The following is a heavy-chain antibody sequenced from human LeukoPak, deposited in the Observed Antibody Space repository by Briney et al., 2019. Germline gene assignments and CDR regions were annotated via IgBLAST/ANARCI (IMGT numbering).Heavy chain of an antibody. J-gene: IGHJ4*02. CDR1: GGSISSGSYY. CDR3: ARERTYYYDSRFDY. V-gene: IGHV4-61*02. D-gene: IGHD3-22*01. CDR2: IYTSGST. Sequence: SSETLSLTCTVSGGSISSGSYYRSWIRQPAGKGLEWIGRIYTSGSTNYNPSLKSRVTISVDTSKNQFSLKLSSVTAADTAVYYCARERTYYYDSRFDYWGQGTLVTVSS.